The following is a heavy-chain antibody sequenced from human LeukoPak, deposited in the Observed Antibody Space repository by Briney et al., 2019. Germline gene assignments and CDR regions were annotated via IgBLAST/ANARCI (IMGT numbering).Heavy chain of an antibody. V-gene: IGHV3-30*03. D-gene: IGHD3-22*01. CDR3: ARDYYDSSGYTP. CDR1: GFSFSSYG. J-gene: IGHJ5*02. Sequence: GGSLRLSCAASGFSFSSYGMHWVRQAPGKGLEWVAVISYDGSNEYFADSVKGRFTVSRDNSKNTLYLQMNSLRAEDTAVYYCARDYYDSSGYTPWGQGTLVTVSS. CDR2: ISYDGSNE.